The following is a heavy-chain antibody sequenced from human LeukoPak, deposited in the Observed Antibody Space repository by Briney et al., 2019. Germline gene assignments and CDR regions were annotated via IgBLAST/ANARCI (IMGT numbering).Heavy chain of an antibody. D-gene: IGHD3-10*01. Sequence: GGSLRLSCAVSGFTFSSYGMHWVRQAPGKVLEWVAFIRYDGSNTYYADSVKGRFTISRDNSKNTLYLQMDTLRAEDTAVYYCAKSYSSGSGSYSAGHFDYWGQGTLVTVSS. V-gene: IGHV3-30*02. CDR1: GFTFSSYG. CDR3: AKSYSSGSGSYSAGHFDY. CDR2: IRYDGSNT. J-gene: IGHJ4*02.